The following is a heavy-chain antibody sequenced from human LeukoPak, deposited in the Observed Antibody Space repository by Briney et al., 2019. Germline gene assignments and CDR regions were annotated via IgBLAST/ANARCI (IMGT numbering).Heavy chain of an antibody. CDR3: AKRIAARQTPWDY. J-gene: IGHJ4*02. CDR2: ISGSGGST. V-gene: IGHV3-23*01. D-gene: IGHD6-6*01. CDR1: GFTFSDYA. Sequence: GGSLRLSCAASGFTFSDYAMSWVRQAPGKGLEWVSAISGSGGSTYYADSVKGRFTISRDNSKNTLYLQMNSPRAEDTAVYYCAKRIAARQTPWDYWGQGTLVTVSS.